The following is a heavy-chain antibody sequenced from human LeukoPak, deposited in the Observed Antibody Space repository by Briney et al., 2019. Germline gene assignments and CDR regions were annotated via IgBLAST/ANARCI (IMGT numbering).Heavy chain of an antibody. V-gene: IGHV1-69*13. CDR3: ARGAPLKRIIMVRGDANVFDI. CDR2: IIPIFGTA. CDR1: GGTFISYA. Sequence: SVTVSFKASGGTFISYAISWVRQAPGQGVEGMGGIIPIFGTANYAQKFQGRVTITAAESTSTAYMELSSLRSEDTAVYYCARGAPLKRIIMVRGDANVFDIWGQGTMVTVSS. D-gene: IGHD3-10*01. J-gene: IGHJ3*02.